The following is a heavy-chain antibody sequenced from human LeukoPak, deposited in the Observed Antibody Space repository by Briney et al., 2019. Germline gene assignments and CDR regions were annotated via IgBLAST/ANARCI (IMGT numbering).Heavy chain of an antibody. Sequence: SETLSLTCTVSGGSISSTNYYWGWIRQPPGKGLEWIGTIYYSGSTYHNPSLKSRVTIFVDTSKNQFSLKLSPVTAADTAVYYCARLDNYGSGAYYPAIDYWGQGTLVTVSS. D-gene: IGHD3-10*01. CDR3: ARLDNYGSGAYYPAIDY. V-gene: IGHV4-39*01. J-gene: IGHJ4*02. CDR1: GGSISSTNYY. CDR2: IYYSGST.